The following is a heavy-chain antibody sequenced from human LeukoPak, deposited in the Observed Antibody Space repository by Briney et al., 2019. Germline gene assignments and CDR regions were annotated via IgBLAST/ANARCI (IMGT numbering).Heavy chain of an antibody. CDR3: ARDHSSGWGVRMGHYYYMDV. CDR1: GGTFSSYA. CDR2: INPNSGGT. D-gene: IGHD6-19*01. J-gene: IGHJ6*03. V-gene: IGHV1-2*02. Sequence: ASVKVSCKASGGTFSSYAIGWVRQAPGQGLEWMGWINPNSGGTNYAQKFQGRVTMTRDTSISTAYMELSRLRSDDTAVYYCARDHSSGWGVRMGHYYYMDVWGKGTTVTVSS.